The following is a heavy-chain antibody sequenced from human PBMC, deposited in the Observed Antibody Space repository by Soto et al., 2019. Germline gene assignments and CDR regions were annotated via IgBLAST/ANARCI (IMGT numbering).Heavy chain of an antibody. CDR1: GFTFSSYA. CDR3: AKAGGGIAAAFGSRGGMDV. J-gene: IGHJ6*02. Sequence: SGGSLRLSCAASGFTFSSYAMSWVRQAPGKGLEWVSAISGSGGSTYYADSVKGRFTISRDNSKNTLYLQMNSLRAEDTAVYYCAKAGGGIAAAFGSRGGMDVWGQGTTVTVSS. CDR2: ISGSGGST. V-gene: IGHV3-23*01. D-gene: IGHD6-13*01.